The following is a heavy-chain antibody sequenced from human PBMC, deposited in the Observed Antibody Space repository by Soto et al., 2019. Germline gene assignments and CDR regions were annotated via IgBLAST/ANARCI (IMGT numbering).Heavy chain of an antibody. Sequence: GASVKVSCKAPGCTFSSYAISWVRQAPGQVLEWMGGIIPIFGTANYAQKFQGRVTITADESTSTAYMELSSLRSEDTAVYYCARDFNYYDSSGYYSQAYDAFDIWGQGTMVTVSS. CDR2: IIPIFGTA. CDR3: ARDFNYYDSSGYYSQAYDAFDI. CDR1: GCTFSSYA. J-gene: IGHJ3*02. V-gene: IGHV1-69*13. D-gene: IGHD3-22*01.